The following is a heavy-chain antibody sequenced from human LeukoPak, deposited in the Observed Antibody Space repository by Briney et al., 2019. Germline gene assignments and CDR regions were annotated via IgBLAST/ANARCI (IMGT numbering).Heavy chain of an antibody. Sequence: SQTLSLTCAISGDSVSSNRATWNWIRQSPSRGLEWLGRTYYGSGWSIEYASSVRSRITIHSDTSRNQFSLQVTSVTPEDTAVYYCARPNEVGAFDVWGQGIMVIVSS. CDR1: GDSVSSNRAT. V-gene: IGHV6-1*01. CDR2: TYYGSGWSI. J-gene: IGHJ3*01. D-gene: IGHD1-1*01. CDR3: ARPNEVGAFDV.